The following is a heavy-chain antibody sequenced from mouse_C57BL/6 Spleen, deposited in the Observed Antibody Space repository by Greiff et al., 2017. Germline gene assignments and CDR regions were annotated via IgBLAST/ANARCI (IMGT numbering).Heavy chain of an antibody. V-gene: IGHV1-63*01. Sequence: QVQLQQSGAELVRPGTSVKMSCKASGYTFTNYWIGWAKQRPGHGLEWTGDIYPGGGYTNYNEKFKGKATLTADKSSSTAYMQVSSLTSEDSAIYDCAREGTAPGRYFDVWGTGTTVTVSS. CDR1: GYTFTNYW. CDR3: AREGTAPGRYFDV. CDR2: IYPGGGYT. D-gene: IGHD4-1*01. J-gene: IGHJ1*03.